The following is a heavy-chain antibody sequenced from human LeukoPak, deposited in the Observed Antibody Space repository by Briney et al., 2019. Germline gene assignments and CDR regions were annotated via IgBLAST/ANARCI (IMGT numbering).Heavy chain of an antibody. Sequence: GASVTVSCKASGYTFTGYYMHWVRQAPGQGLEWMGWINPNSGGTNYAQKFQGRVTMTRDTSISTAYMELSRLRSDDTAVYYCARRLRFDYYYGMDVWGQGTTVTVSS. J-gene: IGHJ6*02. D-gene: IGHD5-12*01. CDR1: GYTFTGYY. CDR3: ARRLRFDYYYGMDV. V-gene: IGHV1-2*02. CDR2: INPNSGGT.